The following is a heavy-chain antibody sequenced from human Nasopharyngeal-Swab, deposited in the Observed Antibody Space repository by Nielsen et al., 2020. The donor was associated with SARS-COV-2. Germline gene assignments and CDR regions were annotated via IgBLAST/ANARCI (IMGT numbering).Heavy chain of an antibody. CDR3: ARDLGWFGGPRGMDV. D-gene: IGHD3-10*01. CDR2: IIPIFGTA. J-gene: IGHJ6*02. Sequence: SVKVSCKASGYTFTSYGISWVRQAPGQGLEWMGGIIPIFGTANYAQKFQGRVTITADKSTSTAYMELSSLRSEDTAVYYCARDLGWFGGPRGMDVWGQGTTVTVSS. CDR1: GYTFTSYG. V-gene: IGHV1-69*06.